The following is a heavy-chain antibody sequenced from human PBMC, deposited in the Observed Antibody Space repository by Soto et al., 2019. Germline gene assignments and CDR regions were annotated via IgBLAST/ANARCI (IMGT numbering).Heavy chain of an antibody. Sequence: GSLRLSCAASGFTVSSSYMSWVRQAPGKGLEWVSVIYSGGSTYYADSVKGRFTISRDNSNNTLYLQMNNLRTEDTAVYYCARKLYSSSSYPLGYWGQGTLVTVSS. J-gene: IGHJ4*02. CDR1: GFTVSSSY. V-gene: IGHV3-66*01. CDR2: IYSGGST. D-gene: IGHD6-13*01. CDR3: ARKLYSSSSYPLGY.